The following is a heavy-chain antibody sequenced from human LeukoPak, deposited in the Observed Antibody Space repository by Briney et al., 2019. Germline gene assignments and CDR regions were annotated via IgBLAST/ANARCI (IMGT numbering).Heavy chain of an antibody. V-gene: IGHV4-30-2*01. CDR1: GGSISSGGYS. Sequence: SETLSLTCAVSGGSISSGGYSWSWIRQPPGKGLEWIGYIYHSGSTYYNPSLKSRVTISVDRSKNQFSLKLSSVTAADTAVYYCARRYYGSGTNYFDYWGQGTLVTVSS. CDR3: ARRYYGSGTNYFDY. J-gene: IGHJ4*02. D-gene: IGHD3-10*01. CDR2: IYHSGST.